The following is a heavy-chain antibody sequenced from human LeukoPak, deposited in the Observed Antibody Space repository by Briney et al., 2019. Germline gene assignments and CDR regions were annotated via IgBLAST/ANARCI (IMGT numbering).Heavy chain of an antibody. CDR3: ARGRRYCGGDCYLNWFDP. Sequence: ASVKVSCKASGYTFTSYDINWVRQATGQGLEWMGWTNPNSGNTGYAQKFQGRVTMTRNTSISTAYMELSSLRSEDTAVYYCARGRRYCGGDCYLNWFDPWGQGTLVTVSS. CDR2: TNPNSGNT. V-gene: IGHV1-8*01. CDR1: GYTFTSYD. D-gene: IGHD2-21*02. J-gene: IGHJ5*02.